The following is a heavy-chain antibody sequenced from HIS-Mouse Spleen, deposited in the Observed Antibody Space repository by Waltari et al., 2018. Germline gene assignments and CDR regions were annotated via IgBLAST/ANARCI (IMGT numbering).Heavy chain of an antibody. V-gene: IGHV2-70*15. J-gene: IGHJ4*02. D-gene: IGHD6-19*01. CDR3: AWIAEGYSSGWYAFDY. Sequence: QVTLRESGPALVKPTQTLTLTCTFSGFSLSPSGMCVSWIRQPPGKALEWLARIDWDDDKYYSTSLKTRLTISKDTSKNQVVLTMTNMDPVDTATYYCAWIAEGYSSGWYAFDYWGQGTLVTVSS. CDR1: GFSLSPSGMC. CDR2: IDWDDDK.